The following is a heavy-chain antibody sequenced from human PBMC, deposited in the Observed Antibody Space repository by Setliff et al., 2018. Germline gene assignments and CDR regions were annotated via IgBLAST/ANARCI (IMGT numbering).Heavy chain of an antibody. J-gene: IGHJ5*02. D-gene: IGHD3-10*01. V-gene: IGHV1-2*06. Sequence: ASVKVSCKASGGTFSSYAINWVRQATGQGLEWMGRINPNSGGTNYAQKFQGRVTMTRDTSISTAYMELSRLTSDDTAVYYCARELYYYGSGSWTFDPWGQGTLVTVSS. CDR3: ARELYYYGSGSWTFDP. CDR2: INPNSGGT. CDR1: GGTFSSYA.